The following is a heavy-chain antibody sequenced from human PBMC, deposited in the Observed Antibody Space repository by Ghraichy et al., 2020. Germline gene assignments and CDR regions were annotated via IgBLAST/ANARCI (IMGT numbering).Heavy chain of an antibody. CDR2: TYYRSKWYN. V-gene: IGHV6-1*01. J-gene: IGHJ6*02. CDR3: ARDHNSPQTMVVTPGSYYYGMDV. CDR1: GDSVSSNSAA. Sequence: SQTLSLTCAISGDSVSSNSAAWNWIRQSPSRGLEWLGRTYYRSKWYNDYAVSVKSRISINPDTSKNQFSLQLNSVTPEDTAVYYCARDHNSPQTMVVTPGSYYYGMDVWGQGTTVTVSS. D-gene: IGHD4-23*01.